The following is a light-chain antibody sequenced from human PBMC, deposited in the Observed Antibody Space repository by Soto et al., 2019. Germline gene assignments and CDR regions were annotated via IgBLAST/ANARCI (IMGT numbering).Light chain of an antibody. Sequence: QSVLTPPPSVSGAPGQRVTISCTGSSSNIGAGYDVHWYQQLPGRAPKLLIYGNTNRPSGVPDRFSASKSCTSASLAITGLQAEDEADYYCLSFDSSLSVVFGGGSKRTVL. CDR1: SSNIGAGYD. CDR2: GNT. J-gene: IGLJ2*01. CDR3: LSFDSSLSVV. V-gene: IGLV1-40*01.